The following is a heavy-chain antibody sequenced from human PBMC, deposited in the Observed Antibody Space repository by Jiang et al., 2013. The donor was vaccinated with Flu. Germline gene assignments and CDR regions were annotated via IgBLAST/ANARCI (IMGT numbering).Heavy chain of an antibody. CDR2: IYSGGST. CDR3: ARAALVDHYGSGYYYYYYGMDV. Sequence: QLVESGGGLIQPGGSLRLSCAASGFTVSSNYMSWVRQAPGKGLEWVSVIYSGGSTYYADSVKGRFTISRDNSKNTLYLQMNSLRAEDTAVYYCARAALVDHYGSGYYYYYYGMDVWGQGTTVTVSS. J-gene: IGHJ6*02. V-gene: IGHV3-53*01. D-gene: IGHD3-10*01. CDR1: GFTVSSNY.